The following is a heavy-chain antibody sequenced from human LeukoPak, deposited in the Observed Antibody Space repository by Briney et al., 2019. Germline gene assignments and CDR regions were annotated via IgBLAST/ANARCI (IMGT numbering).Heavy chain of an antibody. CDR2: INPNSGGT. D-gene: IGHD3-22*01. Sequence: ASVKVSCKASGYTFTGYYMHWVRQAPGQGLEWMGWINPNSGGTNYAQKFQGRVTMTRDTSISTAYMELSRLRSDDTAVYYCARDASTYYYDSSGYLAYFDYWGQGTLVTVSS. J-gene: IGHJ4*02. CDR1: GYTFTGYY. CDR3: ARDASTYYYDSSGYLAYFDY. V-gene: IGHV1-2*02.